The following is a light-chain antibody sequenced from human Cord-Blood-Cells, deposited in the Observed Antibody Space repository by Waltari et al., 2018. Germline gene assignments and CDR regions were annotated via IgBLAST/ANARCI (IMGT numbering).Light chain of an antibody. CDR2: KAS. V-gene: IGKV1-5*03. J-gene: IGKJ2*01. CDR1: QSISSW. CDR3: QQYNSYSYT. Sequence: FQMTQSPSPLSASVGDRGTITCRASQSISSWLAWYQQKPGKAPKLLIYKASSLESGVPSRFSGSGSGTEFTLTISSLQPDDFATYYCQQYNSYSYTFGQGTKLEIK.